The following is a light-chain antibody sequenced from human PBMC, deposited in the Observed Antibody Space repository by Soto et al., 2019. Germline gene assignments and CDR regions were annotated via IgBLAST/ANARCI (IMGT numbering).Light chain of an antibody. Sequence: EIVLTQSPGNLSLSPGDRATLSCRASQSLGNYLAWYQQKPGQAPRLLIYDASNRAPDIPVRFSGSGSGRDFTLTISSLEPEDFAVYYCQQRDDWSSVTFGGGTRVEIK. CDR2: DAS. V-gene: IGKV3-11*02. J-gene: IGKJ4*01. CDR1: QSLGNY. CDR3: QQRDDWSSVT.